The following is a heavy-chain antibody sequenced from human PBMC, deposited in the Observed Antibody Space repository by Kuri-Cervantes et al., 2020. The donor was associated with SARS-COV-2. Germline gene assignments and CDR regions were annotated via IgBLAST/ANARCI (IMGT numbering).Heavy chain of an antibody. CDR2: ISYDGSNK. D-gene: IGHD3-10*01. V-gene: IGHV3-30*04. Sequence: GESLKISCAASGFTFSSYAMHWVRQAPGKGLEWVAVISYDGSNKYYADSVKGRFTISRDNSKNTLYLQMNSLRAEDTAVYYCAKDLGKGPKYYYYYGMDVWGQGPTVPVSS. CDR1: GFTFSSYA. CDR3: AKDLGKGPKYYYYYGMDV. J-gene: IGHJ6*02.